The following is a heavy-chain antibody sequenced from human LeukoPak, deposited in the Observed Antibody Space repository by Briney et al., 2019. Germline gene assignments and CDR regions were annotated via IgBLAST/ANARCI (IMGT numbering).Heavy chain of an antibody. CDR2: ISFDGSNK. CDR3: ARDFGWLSGFDY. D-gene: IGHD3-9*01. CDR1: GFTFSSYV. Sequence: GGSLRLSCAASGFTFSSYVMHWVRQAPGEGLEWVAVISFDGSNKYYGDSLKGRFTISRDNTKNTLYLQMNSLRGEDMAIYYCARDFGWLSGFDYWGQGTLVTVSS. J-gene: IGHJ4*02. V-gene: IGHV3-30-3*01.